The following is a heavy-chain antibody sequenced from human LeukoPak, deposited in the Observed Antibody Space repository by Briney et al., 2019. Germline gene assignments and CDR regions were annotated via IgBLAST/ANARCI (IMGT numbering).Heavy chain of an antibody. J-gene: IGHJ6*02. Sequence: ASVKVSCKASGYIFTCYYMHWVRQAPGQGLEWVGCINPNSGGTNYAQKFQGRVTMTGDTSISTAYMELSRLRSDDTAVYYCARDGPRVSSGYYYGMDVWGQGTTVTVSS. V-gene: IGHV1-2*02. CDR1: GYIFTCYY. CDR2: INPNSGGT. CDR3: ARDGPRVSSGYYYGMDV. D-gene: IGHD3-22*01.